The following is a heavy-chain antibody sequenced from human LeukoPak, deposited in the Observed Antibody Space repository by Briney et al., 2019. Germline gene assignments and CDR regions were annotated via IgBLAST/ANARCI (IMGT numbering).Heavy chain of an antibody. CDR2: TRNKANSYTT. CDR3: AREGLDFWSGYYRSYYYYYMDV. D-gene: IGHD3-3*01. Sequence: GGSLRLSCAASGFTFSDHYMDWVRQAPGKGLEWVGRTRNKANSYTTEYAASVKGRFTISRDDSKNSLYLQMNSLKTEDTAVYYCAREGLDFWSGYYRSYYYYYMDVWGKGTTVTVSS. CDR1: GFTFSDHY. J-gene: IGHJ6*03. V-gene: IGHV3-72*01.